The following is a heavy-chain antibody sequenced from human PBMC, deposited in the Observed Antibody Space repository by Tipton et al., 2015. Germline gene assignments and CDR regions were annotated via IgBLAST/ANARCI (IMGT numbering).Heavy chain of an antibody. Sequence: TLSLTCTVSGVSISSGGYYWSWIRQHPGKGLECIGYIYYSGHTKYNPSLKSRVTISADTSKNQFSLKMTSVTAADTAVYYCARDWEVGVPDYWGQGTLVTVSS. CDR3: ARDWEVGVPDY. CDR2: IYYSGHT. V-gene: IGHV4-61*08. D-gene: IGHD1-26*01. CDR1: GVSISSGGYY. J-gene: IGHJ4*02.